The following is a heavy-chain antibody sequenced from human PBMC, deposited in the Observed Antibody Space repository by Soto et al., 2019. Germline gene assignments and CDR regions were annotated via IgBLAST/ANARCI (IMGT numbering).Heavy chain of an antibody. CDR1: GGTFSSYA. V-gene: IGHV1-69*12. D-gene: IGHD3-22*01. CDR2: IIPIFGTA. Sequence: QVQLVQSGAEVKKPGSSVKVSCKASGGTFSSYAISWVRQAPGHGLEWMGGIIPIFGTANYAQKFQGRVTITADESTSTAYTELSSLRSEDTAVYYCARSGLYYYDSGDWFDPWGQGTLVTVSS. CDR3: ARSGLYYYDSGDWFDP. J-gene: IGHJ5*02.